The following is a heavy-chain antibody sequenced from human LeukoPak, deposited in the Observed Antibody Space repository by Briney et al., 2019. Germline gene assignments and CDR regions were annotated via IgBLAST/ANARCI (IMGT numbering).Heavy chain of an antibody. D-gene: IGHD6-19*01. CDR1: GGSISSYY. Sequence: SETLSLTCTVSGGSISSYYWSWIRQPAGKGLEWIGRIYTSGSTNYNPSLKSRVTMSVDTSKNQFSLKLSSVTAADTAVYYCARDWGIAVAGNEGYYYYYYMDVWGKGTTVTVSS. CDR2: IYTSGST. CDR3: ARDWGIAVAGNEGYYYYYYMDV. V-gene: IGHV4-4*07. J-gene: IGHJ6*03.